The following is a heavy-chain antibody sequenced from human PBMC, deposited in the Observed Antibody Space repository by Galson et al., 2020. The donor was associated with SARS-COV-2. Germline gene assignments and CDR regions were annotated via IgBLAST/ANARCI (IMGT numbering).Heavy chain of an antibody. Sequence: GGSLRLSCAASGFTFGDYWMHWVRQAPGKGLVWVSRINTDGTDISYADAVKGRFTISRDNAKNMLYLQMDSLRAEDTALYYCVRGTNFALGVDYWGKGSLVTVSS. J-gene: IGHJ4*02. CDR3: VRGTNFALGVDY. D-gene: IGHD3-16*01. CDR1: GFTFGDYW. V-gene: IGHV3-74*01. CDR2: INTDGTDI.